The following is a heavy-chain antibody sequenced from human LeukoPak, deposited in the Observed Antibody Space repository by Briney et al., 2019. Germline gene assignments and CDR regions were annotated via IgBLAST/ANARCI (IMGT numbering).Heavy chain of an antibody. D-gene: IGHD6-19*01. CDR3: ARDRARSGVPYYYYYMDV. J-gene: IGHJ6*03. Sequence: GGSLRLSCAASGFTVSSNYMSWVRQAPGKGLEWVSVIYSGGSTYYADSVKGRFTISRDNSKNTLYLQMNSLRAEDTAVYYCARDRARSGVPYYYYYMDVWGKGTTVTVSS. CDR1: GFTVSSNY. V-gene: IGHV3-53*01. CDR2: IYSGGST.